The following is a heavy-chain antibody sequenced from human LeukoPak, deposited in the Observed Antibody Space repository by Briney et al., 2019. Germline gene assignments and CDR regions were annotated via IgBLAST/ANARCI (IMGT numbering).Heavy chain of an antibody. J-gene: IGHJ4*02. V-gene: IGHV3-66*01. CDR3: ARGYSSSWYFDY. CDR2: IYSGGST. Sequence: GGSLRLSCAASGFTVSSNYMSWVRQAPGKGLECVSVIYSGGSTHHADSVEGRFTISRDNSKNTLYLQMYSLRAEDTAEYYCARGYSSSWYFDYWGQGTLVTVSS. CDR1: GFTVSSNY. D-gene: IGHD6-13*01.